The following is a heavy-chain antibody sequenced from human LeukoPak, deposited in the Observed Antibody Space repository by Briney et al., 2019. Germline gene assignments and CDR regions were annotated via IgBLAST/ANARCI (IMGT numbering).Heavy chain of an antibody. CDR2: IYTSGST. V-gene: IGHV4-4*07. J-gene: IGHJ4*02. D-gene: IGHD3-22*01. CDR3: ARVRFFDSSVLTRKRSYYFDY. Sequence: PSETLSLTCTVSGGSISNYYWSWIRQPAGKGLEWIGRIYTSGSTNYNSSLKSRVTMSVDTSKNQFSLKLSSVTAADTAVYYCARVRFFDSSVLTRKRSYYFDYWGQGTLVTVSS. CDR1: GGSISNYY.